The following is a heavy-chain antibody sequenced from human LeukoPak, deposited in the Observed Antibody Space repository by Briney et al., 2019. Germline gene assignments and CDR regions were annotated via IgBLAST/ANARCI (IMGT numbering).Heavy chain of an antibody. J-gene: IGHJ4*02. CDR2: INHSGST. V-gene: IGHV4-39*07. CDR3: ARGYSYGLPGFDY. D-gene: IGHD5-18*01. Sequence: SETLSLTCTVSGGSIISSPYYWGWIRQPPGKGLEWIGEINHSGSTNYNPSLKSRVTISVDTSKNQFSLKLSSVTAADTAVYYCARGYSYGLPGFDYWGQGTLVTVSS. CDR1: GGSIISSPYY.